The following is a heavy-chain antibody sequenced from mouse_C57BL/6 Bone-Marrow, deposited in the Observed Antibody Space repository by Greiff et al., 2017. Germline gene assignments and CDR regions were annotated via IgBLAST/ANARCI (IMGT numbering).Heavy chain of an antibody. Sequence: QVQLQQPGAELVKPGASVTMSCKASGYTFTSYWITWVKQRPGQGLEWLGDIYPGSGSTNYNEKFKSQATLTVDPSSSTAYMQLSSLTSEDSAVYYCARWGYDYDVFAYWGQGTLVTVSA. CDR1: GYTFTSYW. V-gene: IGHV1-55*01. J-gene: IGHJ3*01. CDR2: IYPGSGST. CDR3: ARWGYDYDVFAY. D-gene: IGHD2-4*01.